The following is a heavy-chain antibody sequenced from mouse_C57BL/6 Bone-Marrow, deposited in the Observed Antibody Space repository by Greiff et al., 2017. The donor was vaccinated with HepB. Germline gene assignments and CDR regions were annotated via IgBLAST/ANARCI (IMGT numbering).Heavy chain of an antibody. CDR3: ARPMVTTVVPPWFAY. J-gene: IGHJ3*01. V-gene: IGHV1-81*01. CDR1: GYTFTSYG. CDR2: IYPRSGNT. Sequence: VQLQQSGAELARPGASVKLSCKASGYTFTSYGISWVKQRTGQGLEWIGEIYPRSGNTYYNEKFKGKATLTADKSSSTAYMELRSLTSEDSAVYFCARPMVTTVVPPWFAYWGQGTLVTVSA. D-gene: IGHD2-2*01.